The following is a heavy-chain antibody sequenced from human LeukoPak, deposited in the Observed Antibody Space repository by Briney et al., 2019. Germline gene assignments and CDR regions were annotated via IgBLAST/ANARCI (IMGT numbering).Heavy chain of an antibody. V-gene: IGHV4-34*01. Sequence: SETLSLTCAVYGGSFSGYYWSWIRQPPGKGLEWIGEINHSGSTNYNPSLKSRVTISVDTSKNQFSLKLSSVTAADTAVYYCAGGLRCSSTSCYLPWGQGTLVTVSS. CDR1: GGSFSGYY. CDR2: INHSGST. D-gene: IGHD2-2*01. J-gene: IGHJ5*02. CDR3: AGGLRCSSTSCYLP.